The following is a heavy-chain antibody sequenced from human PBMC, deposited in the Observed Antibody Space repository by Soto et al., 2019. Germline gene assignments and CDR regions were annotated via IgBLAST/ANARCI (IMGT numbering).Heavy chain of an antibody. V-gene: IGHV4-30-4*01. CDR1: GGSISSGDYY. CDR3: ARDHYVYDILTGYGYYYGMDV. Sequence: SEALSLTCTVSGGSISSGDYYWSWIRQPPGKGLEWIGYIYYSGSTYYNPSLKSRVTISVDTSKNQFSLKLSSVTAADTAVYYCARDHYVYDILTGYGYYYGMDVWGQGTTVTVS. CDR2: IYYSGST. D-gene: IGHD3-9*01. J-gene: IGHJ6*02.